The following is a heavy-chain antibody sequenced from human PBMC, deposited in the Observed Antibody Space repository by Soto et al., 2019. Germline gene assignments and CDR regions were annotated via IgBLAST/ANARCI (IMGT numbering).Heavy chain of an antibody. CDR1: GGSISSYY. Sequence: QVQLQESGPGLVKPSETLSLTCTVSGGSISSYYWSWIRQPPGKGLEWIGYIYYSGSTNYNPSLKSRVTISEAPSKNYFPRQLAFEPAADTPLYSWATPPPYYVFLTFHHYYCVMAVGAKGPTATAPS. D-gene: IGHD3-9*01. CDR2: IYYSGST. V-gene: IGHV4-59*08. J-gene: IGHJ6*04. CDR3: ATPPPYYVFLTFHHYYCVMAV.